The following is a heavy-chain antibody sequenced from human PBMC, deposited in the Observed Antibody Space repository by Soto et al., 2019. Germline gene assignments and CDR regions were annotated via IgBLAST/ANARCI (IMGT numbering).Heavy chain of an antibody. J-gene: IGHJ5*02. D-gene: IGHD3-3*01. CDR1: GGSFSGYY. Sequence: QVQLQQWGAGLLKPSETLSLTCAVYGGSFSGYYWSWIRQPPGKGLEWIGEINHSGSTNYNPSLKSRVTRSVDTSKNQFSLKLSSVTAADTAVYYCARGFYDFSVGYNWFDPWGQGTLVTVSS. V-gene: IGHV4-34*01. CDR3: ARGFYDFSVGYNWFDP. CDR2: INHSGST.